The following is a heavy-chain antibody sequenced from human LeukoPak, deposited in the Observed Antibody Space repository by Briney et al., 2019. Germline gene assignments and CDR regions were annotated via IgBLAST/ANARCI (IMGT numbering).Heavy chain of an antibody. V-gene: IGHV4-34*01. J-gene: IGHJ4*02. Sequence: SETLSLTCAVYGGSFSGYYWSWIRQPPGKGLEWIGSIYYSGSTYYNPSLKSRVTISVDTSKNQFSLKLSSVTAADTAVYYCARDESSGWFGLYWGQGTLVTVSS. D-gene: IGHD6-19*01. CDR3: ARDESSGWFGLY. CDR1: GGSFSGYY. CDR2: IYYSGST.